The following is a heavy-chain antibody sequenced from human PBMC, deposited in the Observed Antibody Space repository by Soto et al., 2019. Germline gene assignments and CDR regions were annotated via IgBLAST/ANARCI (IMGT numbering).Heavy chain of an antibody. J-gene: IGHJ1*01. CDR2: IWYDGSNK. V-gene: IGHV3-33*01. CDR1: GFTFSTYG. Sequence: QVHLVESGGGVVQPGTSLRLSCAASGFTFSTYGMHWVRQAPGKGLEWVAVIWYDGSNKLYADSVKGRFTISRDNSKNTLYLEMDSLRADDTAVYYCARDGGSYEEYLQHWGQGTLVTVSS. CDR3: ARDGGSYEEYLQH. D-gene: IGHD1-26*01.